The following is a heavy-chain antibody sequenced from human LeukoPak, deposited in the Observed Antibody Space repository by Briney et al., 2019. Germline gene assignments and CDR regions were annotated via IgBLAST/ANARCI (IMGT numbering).Heavy chain of an antibody. CDR2: IYPGDSDT. Sequence: GESLKISCKGSGYSFTSYWIGWVRQLPGKGLEWMGIIYPGDSDTRYSPSFQGQVTISADKSISTAYLQWSSLEASDTAMYYCARRVGNSGSLRNFDYWGQETLVTVSS. CDR3: ARRVGNSGSLRNFDY. CDR1: GYSFTSYW. J-gene: IGHJ4*02. V-gene: IGHV5-51*01. D-gene: IGHD1-26*01.